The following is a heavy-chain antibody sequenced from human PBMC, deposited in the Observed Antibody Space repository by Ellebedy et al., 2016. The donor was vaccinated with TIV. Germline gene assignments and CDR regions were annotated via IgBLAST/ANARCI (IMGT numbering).Heavy chain of an antibody. CDR2: IYNGDNT. Sequence: GGSLRLSXAASGLSVSNYMTWVRQAPGKGLEWVSVIYNGDNTHYADSVKGRFTISRDTSNNMFYLQMNSLRAEDTAVYYCARTAANIYYGMDVWGQGTKVTVS. J-gene: IGHJ6*02. V-gene: IGHV3-66*01. CDR3: ARTAANIYYGMDV. CDR1: GLSVSNY.